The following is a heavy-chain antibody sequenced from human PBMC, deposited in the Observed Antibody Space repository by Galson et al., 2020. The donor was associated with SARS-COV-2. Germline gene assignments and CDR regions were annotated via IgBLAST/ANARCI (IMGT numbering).Heavy chain of an antibody. CDR1: GGTFSSYA. V-gene: IGHV1-69*13. Sequence: SVKVSCKASGGTFSSYAISWVRQAPGQGLEWMGGIIPIFGTANYAQKFQGRVTITADESTSTAYMELSSLRSEDTAVYYCARVIVGATTGGDYWGQGTLVTVSS. D-gene: IGHD1-26*01. J-gene: IGHJ4*02. CDR2: IIPIFGTA. CDR3: ARVIVGATTGGDY.